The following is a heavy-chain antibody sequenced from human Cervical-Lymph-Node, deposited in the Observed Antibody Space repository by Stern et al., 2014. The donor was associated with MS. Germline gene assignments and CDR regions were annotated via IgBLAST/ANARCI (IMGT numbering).Heavy chain of an antibody. Sequence: QVQLQQWGAGLLKPSETLSLTCAVYGGSFSGYYWSWIRQPPGKGLEWIGEINHRGSTNYNPSLKSRVTISVDTSKNQFSLKLSSVTAADTAVYYCARGRRSSGWYKCWFDPWGQGTLVTVSS. CDR1: GGSFSGYY. CDR2: INHRGST. D-gene: IGHD6-19*01. J-gene: IGHJ5*02. V-gene: IGHV4-34*01. CDR3: ARGRRSSGWYKCWFDP.